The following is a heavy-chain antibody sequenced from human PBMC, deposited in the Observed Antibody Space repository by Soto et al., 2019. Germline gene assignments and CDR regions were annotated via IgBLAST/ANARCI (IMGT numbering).Heavy chain of an antibody. V-gene: IGHV2-5*02. CDR2: IFYDDEK. D-gene: IGHD2-21*02. Sequence: QITLKESGPNLVKPTQTLTLTCTFSGFSLSYGVGVGWVRQPPGKALEWVGIIFYDDEKRYNPSLKDRISITRGTSNNQVILRMTNMDPLDTATHYCLYGPYCGGDCYSEWGQGTLVTVSS. CDR3: LYGPYCGGDCYSE. CDR1: GFSLSYGVG. J-gene: IGHJ4*02.